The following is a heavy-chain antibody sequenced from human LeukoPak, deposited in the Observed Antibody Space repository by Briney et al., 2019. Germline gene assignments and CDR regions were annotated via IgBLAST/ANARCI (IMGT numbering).Heavy chain of an antibody. J-gene: IGHJ3*02. V-gene: IGHV3-30-3*01. CDR2: ISYDGSNK. Sequence: QSGGSLRLSCAASGFTFSSYAMHWVRQAPGKGLEWVAVISYDGSNKYYADSVKGRFTISRDNSKNTLYLQMNSLRAEDTAVYYCARDYLEYPPKRAFDIWGQGTMVTVSS. CDR1: GFTFSSYA. CDR3: ARDYLEYPPKRAFDI. D-gene: IGHD3-3*01.